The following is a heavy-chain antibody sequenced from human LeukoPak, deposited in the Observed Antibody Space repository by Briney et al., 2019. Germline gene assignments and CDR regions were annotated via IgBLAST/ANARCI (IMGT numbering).Heavy chain of an antibody. D-gene: IGHD4-11*01. CDR1: GGTFSSYA. Sequence: SVKVSCKASGGTFSSYAISWVRQAPGQGLEWMGGIIPIFGTANYAQKFQGRVTITADESTSTAYMEPSSLRSEDTAAYYCARTTVTTGTYYYYYMDVWGTGTTVTVSS. V-gene: IGHV1-69*01. CDR2: IIPIFGTA. J-gene: IGHJ6*03. CDR3: ARTTVTTGTYYYYYMDV.